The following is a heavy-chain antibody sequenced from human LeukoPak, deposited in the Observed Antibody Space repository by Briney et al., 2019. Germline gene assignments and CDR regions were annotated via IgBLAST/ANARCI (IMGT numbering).Heavy chain of an antibody. Sequence: SETLSLTCTVSGGSISSYYWSWIRQPAGKGLEWIGRIYSSGSTNYNPSLRSRVTMSVDMSRNQFSLKLSSVTAADTAVYYCARVSPGGNSDYLGQGTLVTVSS. D-gene: IGHD4-23*01. V-gene: IGHV4-4*07. CDR1: GGSISSYY. CDR2: IYSSGST. J-gene: IGHJ4*02. CDR3: ARVSPGGNSDY.